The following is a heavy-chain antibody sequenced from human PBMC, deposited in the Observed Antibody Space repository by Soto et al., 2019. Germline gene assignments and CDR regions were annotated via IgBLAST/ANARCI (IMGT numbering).Heavy chain of an antibody. D-gene: IGHD3-9*01. Sequence: SETLSLTCAVYGGSFSGYYWSWIRQPPGKGLEWIGEINHSGSTNYNPSLKSRVTISVDTSKNQFSLKLSSVTAADTAVYYCARGYRTYYDILTGYYTNYYYYGMDVWGQGTTVTVSS. CDR1: GGSFSGYY. CDR3: ARGYRTYYDILTGYYTNYYYYGMDV. CDR2: INHSGST. V-gene: IGHV4-34*01. J-gene: IGHJ6*02.